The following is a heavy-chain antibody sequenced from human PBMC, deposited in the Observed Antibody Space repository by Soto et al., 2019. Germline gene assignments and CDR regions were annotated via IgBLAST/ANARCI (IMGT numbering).Heavy chain of an antibody. J-gene: IGHJ3*01. CDR1: GFTFSYYW. CDR2: IHSDGSST. Sequence: EVQLVESGGGLVQPGESLRLSCAASGFTFSYYWMHWVRQAPGKGLVWVSRIHSDGSSTTYADSVKGRFTISRDNARNTLYLQMNSRRAEDTAVYYCARGDRGAFDLWGQGTVLTVSS. CDR3: ARGDRGAFDL. D-gene: IGHD1-26*01. V-gene: IGHV3-74*01.